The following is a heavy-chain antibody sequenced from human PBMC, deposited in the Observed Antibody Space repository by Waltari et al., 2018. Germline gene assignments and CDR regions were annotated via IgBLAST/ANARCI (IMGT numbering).Heavy chain of an antibody. CDR2: ISSVNGFI. CDR3: ARGSTSWSDAFDI. D-gene: IGHD2-2*01. J-gene: IGHJ3*02. CDR1: GCTCGTYP. Sequence: EVQLVESGGGLVKPGGALRLSCPASGCTCGTYPMNWVRQAPGKGLEWVSSISSVNGFIYYADSVKGRFTISRDNAKNSLYLQMNSLRAEDTAVYYCARGSTSWSDAFDIWGQGTMVTVSS. V-gene: IGHV3-21*01.